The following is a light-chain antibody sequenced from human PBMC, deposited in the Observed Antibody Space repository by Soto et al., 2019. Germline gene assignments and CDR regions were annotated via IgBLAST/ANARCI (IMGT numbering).Light chain of an antibody. CDR1: QSISRN. V-gene: IGKV1-39*01. Sequence: DIQMTQSPSSLSASVGDRVTITCRASQSISRNLNWYQHKPGKAPKLLIYAASSLQNGVPSRFSGSGSGTDFTLSISSLQPEDFATYYCQQSYTTVSITFGQGTRLAIK. CDR2: AAS. J-gene: IGKJ5*01. CDR3: QQSYTTVSIT.